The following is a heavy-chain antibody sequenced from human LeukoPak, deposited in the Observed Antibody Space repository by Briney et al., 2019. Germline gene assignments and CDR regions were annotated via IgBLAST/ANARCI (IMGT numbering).Heavy chain of an antibody. D-gene: IGHD1-1*01. CDR2: TYYRSKWNN. CDR3: TRGWNSFDY. V-gene: IGHV6-1*01. J-gene: IGHJ4*02. Sequence: SQTLSLTCAISGDSVSSNSAAWNWIRQSPSRGLEWVGRTYYRSKWNNDYALSVRGRITINPDTSKNQFSLQLNSMTPEDTAVYYCTRGWNSFDYWGQGTLVTVSS. CDR1: GDSVSSNSAA.